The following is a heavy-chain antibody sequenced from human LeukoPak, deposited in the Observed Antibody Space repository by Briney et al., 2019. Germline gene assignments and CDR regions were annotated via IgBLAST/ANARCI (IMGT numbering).Heavy chain of an antibody. CDR3: ARSPVGVRNFDY. CDR1: GGSISSGSYY. Sequence: SETLSLTCTVSGGSISSGSYYWSWIRQPAGKGLEWIGYIYYSGSTNHNPSLKSRVTISVDTSKNQFSLKLSSVTAADTAVYYCARSPVGVRNFDYWGQGALVTVSS. CDR2: IYYSGST. J-gene: IGHJ4*02. D-gene: IGHD3-10*01. V-gene: IGHV4-61*10.